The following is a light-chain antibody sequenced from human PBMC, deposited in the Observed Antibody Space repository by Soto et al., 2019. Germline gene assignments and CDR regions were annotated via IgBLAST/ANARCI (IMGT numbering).Light chain of an antibody. CDR2: GNT. J-gene: IGLJ2*01. CDR3: LSFDSSLRVV. V-gene: IGLV1-40*01. CDR1: SANIGAGYD. Sequence: QSVLTQPPSVPGAPGQRVTISCTGSSANIGAGYDVHWYQQLPGRAPKLLIYGNTTRPSGVPDRFSGSKSGTSASLAITGLQAEDEADYYRLSFDSSLRVVFGGGTKLTVL.